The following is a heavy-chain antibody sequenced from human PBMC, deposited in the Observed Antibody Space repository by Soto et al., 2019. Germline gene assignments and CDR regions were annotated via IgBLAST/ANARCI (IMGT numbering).Heavy chain of an antibody. D-gene: IGHD4-17*01. Sequence: ETLSLTCTVSGGSVSSGSYYWSWIRQPPGKGLEWIGYIYYSGSTNYNPSLKSRVTISVDTSKNQFSLKLSSVTAADTAVYYCAREMSVRGETTVTTRWFDPWGQGTLVTVSS. V-gene: IGHV4-61*01. J-gene: IGHJ5*02. CDR1: GGSVSSGSYY. CDR2: IYYSGST. CDR3: AREMSVRGETTVTTRWFDP.